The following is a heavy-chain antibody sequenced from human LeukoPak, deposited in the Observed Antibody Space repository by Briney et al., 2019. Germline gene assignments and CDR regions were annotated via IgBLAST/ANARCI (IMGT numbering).Heavy chain of an antibody. V-gene: IGHV1-2*02. CDR1: GYSFTGYY. CDR2: INPNSGDT. J-gene: IGHJ6*03. CDR3: ARGGLRVMVYRPYYMDV. D-gene: IGHD2-8*01. Sequence: ASVKVSCKASGYSFTGYYMHWVRQAPGQGLGWMGWINPNSGDTKYAQKFQGRVTMTRDTSISTAYMELTRLRSDDTAVYYCARGGLRVMVYRPYYMDVWGKGTTVTVSS.